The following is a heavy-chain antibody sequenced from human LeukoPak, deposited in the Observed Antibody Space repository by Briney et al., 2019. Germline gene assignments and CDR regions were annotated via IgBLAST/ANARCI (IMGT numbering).Heavy chain of an antibody. CDR1: GFSLSTSGMC. J-gene: IGHJ3*02. CDR2: IDWDDDK. D-gene: IGHD3-10*01. V-gene: IGHV2-70*11. CDR3: ARSRYGSGSYYFDI. Sequence: SGPALVKPTQTLTLTCTFSGFSLSTSGMCVSWIRQPPGKALEWLARIDWDDDKYYSTSLKTRLTISKDTSKNQVVLTMTNMDPVDTATYYCARSRYGSGSYYFDIWGQGTMVTVSS.